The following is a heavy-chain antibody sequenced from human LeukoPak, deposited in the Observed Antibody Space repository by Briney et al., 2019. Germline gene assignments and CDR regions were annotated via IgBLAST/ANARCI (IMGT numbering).Heavy chain of an antibody. D-gene: IGHD1-26*01. CDR3: AGDELLLGAAAFDY. J-gene: IGHJ4*02. V-gene: IGHV1-18*01. CDR2: ISSYKGDT. CDR1: GYSFTSYG. Sequence: ASVKVSCKASGYSFTSYGISWVRQAPGHGLEWMGWISSYKGDTKYAQKFQGRVTMTTDTFTSTAYMELRSLRSDDTAVYYCAGDELLLGAAAFDYWGQGTLITVSS.